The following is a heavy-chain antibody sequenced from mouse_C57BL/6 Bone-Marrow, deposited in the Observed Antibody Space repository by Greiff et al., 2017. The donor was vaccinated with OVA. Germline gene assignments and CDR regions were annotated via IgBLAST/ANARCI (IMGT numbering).Heavy chain of an antibody. CDR3: ASEWATVVNGYCDV. J-gene: IGHJ1*03. CDR1: GYSFTGYY. CDR2: IYPYNGVS. V-gene: IGHV1-31*01. Sequence: EVQLQQSGPELVKPGASVTISCKASGYSFTGYYMHWVKQSHGNILDWIGYIYPYNGVSSYNQKFKGKATLTVDKSSSTAYMELRSLTSEDSAVYYCASEWATVVNGYCDVWGTGTTVTVSS. D-gene: IGHD1-1*01.